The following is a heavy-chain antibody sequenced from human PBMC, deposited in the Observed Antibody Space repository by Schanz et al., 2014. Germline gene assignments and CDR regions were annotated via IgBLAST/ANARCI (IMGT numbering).Heavy chain of an antibody. Sequence: QVQLVQSGAEVKKPGSSVKVSCKASRSTFSTYTISWVRQAPGQGLEWMGWINGYNGHTLYAQKFQGRLTMTTDTSTSTSYMELTSLRFDDTAVYYCARDFSAYVGNYFDYWGQGTLVTVSS. D-gene: IGHD5-12*01. CDR3: ARDFSAYVGNYFDY. CDR1: RSTFSTYT. V-gene: IGHV1-18*01. CDR2: INGYNGHT. J-gene: IGHJ4*02.